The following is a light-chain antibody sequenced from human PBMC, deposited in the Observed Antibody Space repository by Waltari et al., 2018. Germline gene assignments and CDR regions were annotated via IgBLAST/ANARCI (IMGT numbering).Light chain of an antibody. CDR3: QQRSAWPLT. V-gene: IGKV3-11*01. Sequence: IVLTQSPATLSLSPGETATLSCRASQSIGPYLAWYQQKPGQAPRLLIYDASNRATGSPARFSGSGSGTDFTLTISSLEPEDFAVYYCQQRSAWPLTFGQGTRLEIK. CDR1: QSIGPY. CDR2: DAS. J-gene: IGKJ5*01.